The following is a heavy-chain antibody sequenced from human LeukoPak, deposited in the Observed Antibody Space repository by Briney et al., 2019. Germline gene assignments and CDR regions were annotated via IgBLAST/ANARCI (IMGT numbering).Heavy chain of an antibody. V-gene: IGHV1-24*01. Sequence: ASVKVSCKVSGYTLSDLSMHWVRQAPGKGLEWMGGFDPEDGETIYAQTFQDRVTMTEDTSTDTAYMELSSLRSEGTAVYYCAADTSRIPGIAVDGFDIWGRGTLVTVSS. J-gene: IGHJ3*02. CDR2: FDPEDGET. D-gene: IGHD6-13*01. CDR1: GYTLSDLS. CDR3: AADTSRIPGIAVDGFDI.